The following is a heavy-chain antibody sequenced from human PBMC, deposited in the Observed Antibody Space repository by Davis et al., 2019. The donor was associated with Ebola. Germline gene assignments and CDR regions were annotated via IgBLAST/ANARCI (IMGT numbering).Heavy chain of an antibody. D-gene: IGHD4-17*01. CDR3: TGTTVTTDY. J-gene: IGHJ4*02. V-gene: IGHV3-73*01. Sequence: GGSLRLSCAASGFTFSGSAMHWVRQASGKGLEWVGRIRSKDNSYATAYAASVKGRFTISRDDSKNTAYLQMNSLKTEDTAVYYCTGTTVTTDYWGQGTLVTVSS. CDR1: GFTFSGSA. CDR2: IRSKDNSYAT.